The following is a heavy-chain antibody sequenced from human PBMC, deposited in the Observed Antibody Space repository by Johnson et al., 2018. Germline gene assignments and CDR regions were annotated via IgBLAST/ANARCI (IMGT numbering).Heavy chain of an antibody. J-gene: IGHJ6*03. CDR2: ISYDGSNK. V-gene: IGHV3-30*18. CDR1: GFTFSSYG. CDR3: AKDPSGWHYYYYYMDV. D-gene: IGHD6-19*01. Sequence: QEQLVESGGGVVRPGGSLRLSCAASGFTFSSYGMHWVRQAPGKGLEWVAVISYDGSNKYYADSVNGRFTISRDNSKNTLYLQMNSLRAEDTAVYYCAKDPSGWHYYYYYMDVWGKGTTVTVSS.